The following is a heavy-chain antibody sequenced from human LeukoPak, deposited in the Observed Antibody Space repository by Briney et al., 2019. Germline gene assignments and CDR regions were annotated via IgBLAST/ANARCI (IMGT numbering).Heavy chain of an antibody. CDR3: AKGPGYYDSSGYYDY. D-gene: IGHD3-22*01. J-gene: IGHJ4*02. CDR2: VSGGGSST. CDR1: GFTFTTYA. Sequence: PGRSLRLSCAASGFTFTTYAMTWVRQAPGKGLEWVSAVSGGGSSTHYADSVKGRFTISRDNSKNTLYLQMNSLRAEDTALYYCAKGPGYYDSSGYYDYWGQGTLVTVSS. V-gene: IGHV3-23*01.